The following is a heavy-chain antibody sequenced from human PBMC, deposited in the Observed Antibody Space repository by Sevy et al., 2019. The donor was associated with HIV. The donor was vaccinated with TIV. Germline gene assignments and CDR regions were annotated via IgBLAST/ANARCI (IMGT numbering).Heavy chain of an antibody. Sequence: ASVKVSCTASGYTFTTYGISWVRQAPGQGLEWMGWISAYIGTTQYAQKFQGRVTMTTETSTNTAYMDVRSLTSDDTAVYFSARDSPYYIGAGSPVPLFDLWGQGTLVTVSS. CDR2: ISAYIGTT. CDR3: ARDSPYYIGAGSPVPLFDL. V-gene: IGHV1-18*01. D-gene: IGHD3-10*01. CDR1: GYTFTTYG. J-gene: IGHJ4*02.